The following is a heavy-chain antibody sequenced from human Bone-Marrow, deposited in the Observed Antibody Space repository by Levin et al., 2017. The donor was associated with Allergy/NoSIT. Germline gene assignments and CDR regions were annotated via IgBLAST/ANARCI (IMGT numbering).Heavy chain of an antibody. Sequence: SETLSLTCAVSGGSISSSNWWSWVRQPPGKGLEWIGEIYPDGNTNYNPSLQSRVTISVDTSKNQFSLNLNSVTAADTAVYFCAGTIYSWGQGTLVTVSS. V-gene: IGHV4-4*02. J-gene: IGHJ4*02. CDR2: IYPDGNT. D-gene: IGHD2-15*01. CDR1: GGSISSSNW. CDR3: AGTIYS.